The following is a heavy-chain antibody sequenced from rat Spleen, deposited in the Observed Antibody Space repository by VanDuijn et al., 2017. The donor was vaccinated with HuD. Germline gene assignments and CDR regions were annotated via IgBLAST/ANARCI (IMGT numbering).Heavy chain of an antibody. D-gene: IGHD1-9*01. CDR1: GYSITSSYR. CDR3: ARPAGYGYNLNWFGY. CDR2: INGAGST. J-gene: IGHJ3*01. Sequence: EVQLQESGPGLVKPSQSLSLTCSVTGYSITSSYRWNWIRKFPGNKLEWMGYINGAGSTNYNPSLKSRISITRDTSKNQVFLQVNSVTTEDTATYYCARPAGYGYNLNWFGYWGQGTLVTVSS. V-gene: IGHV3-3*01.